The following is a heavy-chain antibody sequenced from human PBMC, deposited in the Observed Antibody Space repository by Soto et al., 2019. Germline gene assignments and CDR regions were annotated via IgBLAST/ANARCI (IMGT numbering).Heavy chain of an antibody. CDR1: GDSVTSGSYY. Sequence: SETLSLTCIVSGDSVTSGSYYWTWLRQPPGKGLEWIGYISYTGRTKYNPSLKSRVTISVDTSKNQFSLKLSSVTAADTAVYYCARQRRYGYNFADAFDIWGQGTMVTVSS. V-gene: IGHV4-61*01. CDR3: ARQRRYGYNFADAFDI. CDR2: ISYTGRT. J-gene: IGHJ3*02. D-gene: IGHD5-12*01.